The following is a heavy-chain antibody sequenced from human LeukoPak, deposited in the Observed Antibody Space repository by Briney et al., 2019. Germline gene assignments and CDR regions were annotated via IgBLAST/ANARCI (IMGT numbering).Heavy chain of an antibody. J-gene: IGHJ4*02. D-gene: IGHD4-17*01. CDR1: GFTFRSYS. Sequence: PGGSLRLSCAASGFTFRSYSMNWVRQAPGKGLEWVSYITSGSSPIYYADSVKGRFTISRDNAKNSLHLQMNSLRDEDTAVYYCARRAYGDDSFDYWGQGTLVTVSS. V-gene: IGHV3-48*02. CDR2: ITSGSSPI. CDR3: ARRAYGDDSFDY.